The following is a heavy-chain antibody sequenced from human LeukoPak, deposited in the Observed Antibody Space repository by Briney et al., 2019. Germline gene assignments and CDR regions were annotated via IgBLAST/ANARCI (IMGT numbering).Heavy chain of an antibody. J-gene: IGHJ4*02. Sequence: ASVMVSCKVSGYTLTELSMHWVRQAPGKGLEWMGGFDPEDGETIYAQKFQGRVTMTEDTSTDTAYMELSSLRSEDTAVYYCATRPDSYTVVTPFDYWGQGTLVTVSS. V-gene: IGHV1-24*01. CDR3: ATRPDSYTVVTPFDY. CDR1: GYTLTELS. D-gene: IGHD4-23*01. CDR2: FDPEDGET.